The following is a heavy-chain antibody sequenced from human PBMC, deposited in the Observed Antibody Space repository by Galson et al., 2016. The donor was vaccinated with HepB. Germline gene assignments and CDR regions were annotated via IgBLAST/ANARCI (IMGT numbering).Heavy chain of an antibody. CDR3: VQANPRGSGRLDS. Sequence: SLRLSCAASGFTVSNAYMAWVRQAAGKGLEWASIIYTGGETFYTNSVKGRFIISRDSSMNTLFLQMNSLRVEDTAVYYCVQANPRGSGRLDSWGPGTLVTVSS. V-gene: IGHV3-53*01. CDR2: IYTGGET. D-gene: IGHD1-1*01. CDR1: GFTVSNAY. J-gene: IGHJ5*01.